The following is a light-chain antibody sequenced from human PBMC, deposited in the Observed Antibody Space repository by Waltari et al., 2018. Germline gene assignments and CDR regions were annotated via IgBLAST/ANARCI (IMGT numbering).Light chain of an antibody. CDR2: HAS. CDR1: QDIRTW. CDR3: QQSGTFPPT. V-gene: IGKV1-12*01. J-gene: IGKJ1*01. Sequence: DIRMTQSPSSVSASVGDRVTITCRASQDIRTWLAWYQQKPGKAPRLLIYHASGLQSGVPSRFSGSGSGTDFTLTIRSLQPKDFATYSCQQSGTFPPTFGPGTKVEI.